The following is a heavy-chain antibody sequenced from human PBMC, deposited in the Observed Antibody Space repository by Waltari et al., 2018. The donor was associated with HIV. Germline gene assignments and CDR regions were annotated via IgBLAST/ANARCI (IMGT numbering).Heavy chain of an antibody. V-gene: IGHV3-9*01. J-gene: IGHJ4*02. D-gene: IGHD6-13*01. CDR3: AKDKGIAAATYFDY. Sequence: EVQLVESGGGLVQPGRSLRLSCAASGFTFDDYAMHWVRQAPGKGLEWVSGISWNSGSIGYADSVKGRFTISRDNAKNSLYLQMNSLRAEDTALYYCAKDKGIAAATYFDYWGQGALVTVSS. CDR1: GFTFDDYA. CDR2: ISWNSGSI.